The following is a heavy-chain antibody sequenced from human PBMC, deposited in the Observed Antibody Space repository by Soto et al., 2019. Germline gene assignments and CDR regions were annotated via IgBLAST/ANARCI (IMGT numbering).Heavy chain of an antibody. Sequence: LRLSCAASGFTFSSYAMSWVRQPPGKGLEWIAYIYYSGSTNYNPFLKSRVTISVDASKNQFSLRLRSVTAADTAIYYCARLGGITMVGGVLTAFDIWGQGTMVTVSS. D-gene: IGHD3-10*01. J-gene: IGHJ3*02. CDR2: IYYSGST. CDR3: ARLGGITMVGGVLTAFDI. CDR1: GFTFSSYA. V-gene: IGHV4-59*08.